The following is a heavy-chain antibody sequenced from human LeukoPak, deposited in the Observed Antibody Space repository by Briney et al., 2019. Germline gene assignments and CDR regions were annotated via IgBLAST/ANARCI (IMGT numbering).Heavy chain of an antibody. J-gene: IGHJ6*03. V-gene: IGHV4-59*11. D-gene: IGHD2-2*01. CDR2: NYYSGST. Sequence: SETLSLTCTVSGGSISSHYWSWIRQPPGKGLEWIGYNYYSGSTNYSPSLKSRVTISVDTSKNQFSLKLSSVTAADTAVYYCARSVVPSIGYYYYYMDAWGKGTTVTVSS. CDR3: ARSVVPSIGYYYYYMDA. CDR1: GGSISSHY.